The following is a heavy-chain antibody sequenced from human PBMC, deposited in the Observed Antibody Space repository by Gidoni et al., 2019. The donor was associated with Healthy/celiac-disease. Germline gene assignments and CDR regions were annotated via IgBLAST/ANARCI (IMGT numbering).Heavy chain of an antibody. CDR2: SYYSGST. Sequence: QLQLQESGPGLVKPSETLSLTGTVSGGSISSSSYYWGWIRQPPGKGLEWFGSSYYSGSTYFNPSLNSRATISVDTSKIQFSLKLSSVTAAYTAVYYCASHRTTRFDYWGQGTLVTVSS. V-gene: IGHV4-39*01. J-gene: IGHJ4*02. CDR3: ASHRTTRFDY. CDR1: GGSISSSSYY.